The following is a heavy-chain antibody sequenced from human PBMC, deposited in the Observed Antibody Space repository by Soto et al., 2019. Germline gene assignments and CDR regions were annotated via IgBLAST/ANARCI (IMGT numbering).Heavy chain of an antibody. D-gene: IGHD3-22*01. V-gene: IGHV3-30*14. Sequence: LRLSCAASGFTFSNYAMHWVRQAPGKGLEWVAVITYDGSDKYNANSVKGRFTISRDNSKNTLYRQMNSLRAEDTAVYYCARGTGPSGYNYYYFGMDVCRQRTTVTV. CDR1: GFTFSNYA. CDR2: ITYDGSDK. CDR3: ARGTGPSGYNYYYFGMDV. J-gene: IGHJ6*02.